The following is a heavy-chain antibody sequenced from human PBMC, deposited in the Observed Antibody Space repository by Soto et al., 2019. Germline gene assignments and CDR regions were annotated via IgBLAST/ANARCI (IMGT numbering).Heavy chain of an antibody. D-gene: IGHD6-19*01. Sequence: SVKVSCKASGGTFSSYAISWVRQAPGQGLEWMGGIIPIFGTANYAQKFQGRVTITADESTSTAYMELSSLRSEDTAVYYCAILREGIAVAGTPYYYGMDVWGQGTTVTVSS. CDR3: AILREGIAVAGTPYYYGMDV. J-gene: IGHJ6*02. CDR2: IIPIFGTA. V-gene: IGHV1-69*13. CDR1: GGTFSSYA.